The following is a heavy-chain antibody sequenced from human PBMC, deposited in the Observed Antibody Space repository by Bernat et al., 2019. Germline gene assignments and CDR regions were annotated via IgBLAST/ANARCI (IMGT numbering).Heavy chain of an antibody. CDR3: ARYYYYMDV. J-gene: IGHJ6*03. V-gene: IGHV4-4*02. Sequence: QVQLQESGPGLVKPSGTLSLTCAVSGGPISSSNWWSWVRQSPGKGLEWIGEIYHSGSTNYNPSLNGRVTTSIDESKNQFSLKLTSVTAADTAVYYCARYYYYMDVWGKGTTVTVSS. CDR1: GGPISSSNW. CDR2: IYHSGST.